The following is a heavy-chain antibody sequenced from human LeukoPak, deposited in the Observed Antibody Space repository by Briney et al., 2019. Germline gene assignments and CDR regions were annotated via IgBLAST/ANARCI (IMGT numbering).Heavy chain of an antibody. V-gene: IGHV7-4-1*02. Sequence: ASVKVSCKASGYTFTSYAMNWVRQAPGQGLEWMGWINNNTGNPRYAQGFTGRFVFSLDTSVSTAYLQISSLKAEDTAVYYCARETYYYGSGSSYPTYYFDYWGQGTLVTVSS. CDR1: GYTFTSYA. D-gene: IGHD3-10*01. CDR3: ARETYYYGSGSSYPTYYFDY. J-gene: IGHJ4*02. CDR2: INNNTGNP.